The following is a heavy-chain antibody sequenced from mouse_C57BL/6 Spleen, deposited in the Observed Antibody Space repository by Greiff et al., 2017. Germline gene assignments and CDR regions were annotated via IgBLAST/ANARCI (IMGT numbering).Heavy chain of an antibody. D-gene: IGHD2-3*01. Sequence: DVQLQESGAELVKPGASVKLSCTASGFNIKDYYMHWVKQRTEQGLEWIGRIDPEDGETKYAPKFQGKATITADTSSNTAYLQLSSLTSEDTAVYYCARGEYDGYLYYAMDYWGQGTSVTVSS. V-gene: IGHV14-2*01. J-gene: IGHJ4*01. CDR1: GFNIKDYY. CDR3: ARGEYDGYLYYAMDY. CDR2: IDPEDGET.